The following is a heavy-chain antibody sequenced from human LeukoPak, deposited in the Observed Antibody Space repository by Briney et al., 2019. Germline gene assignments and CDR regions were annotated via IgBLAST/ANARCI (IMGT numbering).Heavy chain of an antibody. CDR1: GGSINNYY. Sequence: PSETLSLTCTVSGGSINNYYWSWIRQPPGKGLEWIGYTYYSGSTNYNASLRSRVTISVDTSKNQFSLKLSSVTAADTAVYYCARSSGGYYYYGMDVWGRGTTVTVSS. CDR3: ARSSGGYYYYGMDV. J-gene: IGHJ6*02. V-gene: IGHV4-59*01. D-gene: IGHD3-10*01. CDR2: TYYSGST.